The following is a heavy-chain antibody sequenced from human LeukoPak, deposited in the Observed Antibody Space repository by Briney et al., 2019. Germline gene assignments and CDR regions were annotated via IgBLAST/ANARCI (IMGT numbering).Heavy chain of an antibody. CDR1: GYTFTSYG. D-gene: IGHD6-6*01. CDR3: AREWRIAARRGFDY. J-gene: IGHJ4*02. V-gene: IGHV1-18*01. Sequence: ASVKVSCKASGYTFTSYGISWVRQAPGQGLEWMGWISAYNGNTNCAQKLQGRVTMTTDTSTSTAYMELRSLRSDGTAVYYCAREWRIAARRGFDYWGQGTLVTVSS. CDR2: ISAYNGNT.